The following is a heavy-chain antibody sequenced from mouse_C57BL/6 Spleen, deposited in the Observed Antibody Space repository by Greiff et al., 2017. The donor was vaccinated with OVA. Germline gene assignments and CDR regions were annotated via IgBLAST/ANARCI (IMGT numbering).Heavy chain of an antibody. CDR3: AREGAYYSKSGFAY. D-gene: IGHD2-5*01. CDR2: IDPSDSET. V-gene: IGHV1-52*01. CDR1: GYTFTSYW. J-gene: IGHJ3*01. Sequence: QVQLQQPGAELVRPGSSVKLSCKASGYTFTSYWMHWVKQRPIQGLEWIGNIDPSDSETHYNQKFKDKATLTVDKSSSTAYMQLSSLTSEDSAVYYCAREGAYYSKSGFAYWGQGTLVTVSA.